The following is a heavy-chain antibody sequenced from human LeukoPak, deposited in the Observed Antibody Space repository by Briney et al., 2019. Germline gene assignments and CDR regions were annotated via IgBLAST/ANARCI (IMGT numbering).Heavy chain of an antibody. V-gene: IGHV4-34*01. D-gene: IGHD6-19*01. Sequence: SETLSLTCAVYGGSFSGYYWSWIRQPPGKGLEWIGEINHSGSTNYNPSLKSRVTISVDTSKNQFSLKLSSVTAADTAVYYCARGMGLIAVAGTDWFDPWGRGTLVTVSS. CDR3: ARGMGLIAVAGTDWFDP. CDR1: GGSFSGYY. J-gene: IGHJ5*02. CDR2: INHSGST.